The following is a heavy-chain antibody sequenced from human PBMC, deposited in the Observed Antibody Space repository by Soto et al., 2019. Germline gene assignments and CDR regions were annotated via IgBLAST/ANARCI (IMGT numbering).Heavy chain of an antibody. D-gene: IGHD3-16*01. CDR2: ISCDGSNT. J-gene: IGHJ6*02. Sequence: PGGSLRLSCAASGFTSSTYGMHWVRQAPGKGLEWMAAISCDGSNTYYANSVKGRFTISRDNAKNTLYLQMKGLRAEDTAVYYCAKDFSYALLDQPGRDYGYYGMDVWGQGTTVTVSS. CDR3: AKDFSYALLDQPGRDYGYYGMDV. V-gene: IGHV3-30*18. CDR1: GFTSSTYG.